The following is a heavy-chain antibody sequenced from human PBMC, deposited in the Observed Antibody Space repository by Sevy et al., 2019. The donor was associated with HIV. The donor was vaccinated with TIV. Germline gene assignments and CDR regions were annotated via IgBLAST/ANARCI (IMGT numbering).Heavy chain of an antibody. D-gene: IGHD5-18*01. CDR1: GFTFSRYS. J-gene: IGHJ3*02. CDR2: IGSTGPTI. V-gene: IGHV3-48*04. Sequence: GGSLRLSCVASGFTFSRYSMNWVRQAPGKGLEWVSNIGSTGPTIYYADSVKGRFTISRDNAKNSLYLQMNSLRAEDTAVYYCARDPYSYGPNDAFDIWGQGTMVTVSS. CDR3: ARDPYSYGPNDAFDI.